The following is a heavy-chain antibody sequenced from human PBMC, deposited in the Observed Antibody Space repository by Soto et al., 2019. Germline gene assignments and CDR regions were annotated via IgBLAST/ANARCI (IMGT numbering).Heavy chain of an antibody. CDR1: GYTFTSYY. CDR2: INPSGGST. CDR3: ARPPYPGCINAVCYPLDY. Sequence: ASVKVPCKASGYTFTSYYMHWVRQAPGQGLEWMGIINPSGGSTNYAQKLQGRVAMTRDTSTSTVYMELNSLRSEDTAVYYCARPPYPGCINAVCYPLDYWGQGTLVTVSS. D-gene: IGHD2-8*01. V-gene: IGHV1-46*01. J-gene: IGHJ4*02.